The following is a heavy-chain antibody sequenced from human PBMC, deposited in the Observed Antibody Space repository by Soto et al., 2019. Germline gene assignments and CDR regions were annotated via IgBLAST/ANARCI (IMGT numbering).Heavy chain of an antibody. V-gene: IGHV4-39*01. CDR2: IYHSGST. CDR1: GGSISSSSYY. D-gene: IGHD3-3*01. CDR3: ARAPERSDFRHNWFDP. J-gene: IGHJ5*02. Sequence: SSETLSLTCTVSGGSISSSSYYWNWIRQPPGKGLEWIGSIYHSGSTYYNPSLKSRVTISVDTSKNQFSLKLSSVTAADTAVYYCARAPERSDFRHNWFDPWGQGTLVTVSS.